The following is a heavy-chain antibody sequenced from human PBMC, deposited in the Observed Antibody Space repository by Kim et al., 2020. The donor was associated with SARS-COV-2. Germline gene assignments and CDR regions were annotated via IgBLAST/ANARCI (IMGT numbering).Heavy chain of an antibody. Sequence: KFQGRVTMTRDTSISTAYMELSRLRSDDTAVYYCARLAVAGTYYYYGMDVWGQGTTVTVSS. J-gene: IGHJ6*02. V-gene: IGHV1-2*02. CDR3: ARLAVAGTYYYYGMDV. D-gene: IGHD6-19*01.